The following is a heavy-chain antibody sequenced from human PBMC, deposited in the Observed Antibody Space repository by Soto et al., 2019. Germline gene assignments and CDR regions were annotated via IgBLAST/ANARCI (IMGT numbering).Heavy chain of an antibody. CDR3: ARDRNSGYYYGMDV. D-gene: IGHD6-13*01. J-gene: IGHJ6*02. CDR1: GGSISSYY. V-gene: IGHV4-59*01. CDR2: IYYSGST. Sequence: PSETLSLTCTVSGGSISSYYWRWIRQPPGKGLEWIGYIYYSGSTNYNPSLKSRVTISVDTSKNQFSLKLSSVTAADTAVYYCARDRNSGYYYGMDVWGQGTTVTVSS.